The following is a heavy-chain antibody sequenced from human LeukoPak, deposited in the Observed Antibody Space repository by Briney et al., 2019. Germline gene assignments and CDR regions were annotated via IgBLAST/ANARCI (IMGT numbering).Heavy chain of an antibody. CDR1: GGSFSGYY. J-gene: IGHJ4*02. Sequence: SETLSLTCAVYGGSFSGYYWSWIRQPPGKGLEWTGEINHSGSTNYNPSLKSRVTISVDTSKNQFSLKLSSVTAADTAVYYCASSTGYYDSSGYYKNRKFDYWGQGTLVTVSS. CDR2: INHSGST. CDR3: ASSTGYYDSSGYYKNRKFDY. D-gene: IGHD3-22*01. V-gene: IGHV4-34*01.